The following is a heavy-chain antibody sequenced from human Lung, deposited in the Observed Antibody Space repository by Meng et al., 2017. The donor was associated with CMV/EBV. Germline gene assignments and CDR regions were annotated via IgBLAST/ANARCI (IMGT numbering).Heavy chain of an antibody. J-gene: IGHJ6*04. V-gene: IGHV3-23*01. CDR2: ISGSGGST. CDR1: GFTFSSYA. Sequence: SCAAAGFTFSSYAMSWVRQAPGKGLEWVSAISGSGGSTYYADSVKGRFTISRENSKNTLYLQMNSLRAEDTAVYYCSKGRSLGYYYYGKDVWGKETXVTVSS. CDR3: SKGRSLGYYYYGKDV. D-gene: IGHD3-16*02.